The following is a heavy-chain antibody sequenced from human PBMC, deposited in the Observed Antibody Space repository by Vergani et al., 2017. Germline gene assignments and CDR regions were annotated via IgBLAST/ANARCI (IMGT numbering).Heavy chain of an antibody. J-gene: IGHJ4*02. V-gene: IGHV3-48*01. CDR3: AADWGSIWTLGY. Sequence: EVQLVESGGGLVKPGGSLRLSCAASGFTFSSFSVNWVRQAPGKGLEWVSYISSSSSTIYYADSVKGRFTISRDNSKNTLYLQMNSLRAEDTAVYYCAADWGSIWTLGYWGQGTLVTVSS. D-gene: IGHD7-27*01. CDR2: ISSSSSTI. CDR1: GFTFSSFS.